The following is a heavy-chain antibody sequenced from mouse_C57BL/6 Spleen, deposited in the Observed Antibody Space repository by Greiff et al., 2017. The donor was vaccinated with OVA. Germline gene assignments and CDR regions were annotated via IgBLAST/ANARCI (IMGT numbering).Heavy chain of an antibody. CDR1: GYAFSSSW. Sequence: QVQLQQSRPELVKPGASVKISCKASGYAFSSSWMNWVKQRPGKGLEWIGRIYPGDGDTNYNGKFKGKATLTADKSSSTAYMQLSSLTSEDSAVYFCAPQLRLPYFDYWGQGTTLTVSS. D-gene: IGHD3-2*02. CDR3: APQLRLPYFDY. J-gene: IGHJ2*01. V-gene: IGHV1-82*01. CDR2: IYPGDGDT.